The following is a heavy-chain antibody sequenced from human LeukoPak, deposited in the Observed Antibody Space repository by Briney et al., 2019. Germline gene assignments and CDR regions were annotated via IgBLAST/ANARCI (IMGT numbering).Heavy chain of an antibody. V-gene: IGHV3-23*01. J-gene: IGHJ4*02. D-gene: IGHD6-19*01. CDR2: ISGTGTIT. CDR3: AKDLGISGWHLDY. Sequence: GGSLSLSCAASGFTFSSYAMGWVRQAPGKGLEWVSGISGTGTITSYADSVKGRFTTSRDNSKDTLYLQMNSLRGEDTAVYYCAKDLGISGWHLDYWGQGTLVTVSS. CDR1: GFTFSSYA.